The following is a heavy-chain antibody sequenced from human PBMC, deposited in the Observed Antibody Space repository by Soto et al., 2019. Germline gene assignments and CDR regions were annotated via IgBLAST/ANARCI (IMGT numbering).Heavy chain of an antibody. CDR3: ASPDPDQRYYDSSGYSNYFDY. V-gene: IGHV1-69*13. CDR1: GGTFSSYA. J-gene: IGHJ4*02. Sequence: GASVKVSCKASGGTFSSYAISWVRQAPGQGLEWMGGIIPIFGTANYAQKFQGRVTITADESTSTAYMELSSLRSEDTAVYYCASPDPDQRYYDSSGYSNYFDYWGQGTLVTVSS. D-gene: IGHD3-22*01. CDR2: IIPIFGTA.